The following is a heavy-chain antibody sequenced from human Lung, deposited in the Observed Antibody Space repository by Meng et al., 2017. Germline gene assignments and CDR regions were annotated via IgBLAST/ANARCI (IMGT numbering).Heavy chain of an antibody. Sequence: GQLVPPGAKVKKPGASVKVSCKPSGYNFPDYWLHWVRRAPGQGLEWMGRIDPKSGDTHYAQRFQGRVTMTGDTSISTAYMELSGLRSDDTAMCYCARDEDISAAGKLFGDYWGQGTLVTVSS. CDR3: ARDEDISAAGKLFGDY. CDR2: IDPKSGDT. D-gene: IGHD6-13*01. J-gene: IGHJ4*02. V-gene: IGHV1-2*06. CDR1: GYNFPDYW.